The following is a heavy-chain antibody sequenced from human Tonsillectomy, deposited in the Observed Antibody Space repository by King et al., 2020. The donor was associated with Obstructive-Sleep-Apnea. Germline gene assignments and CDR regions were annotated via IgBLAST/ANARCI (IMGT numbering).Heavy chain of an antibody. CDR3: ARETYSGSYLDY. Sequence: VQLQESGPGLVKPSQTLSLSCTVSGGSISSGDYYWSWIRQPPGKGLEWIGNIYYSGRTYYNPSLKSRVTISVDTSKNQFSLKLSSVTAADTAVYYCARETYSGSYLDYWGQGTLVTVSS. CDR1: GGSISSGDYY. V-gene: IGHV4-30-4*01. J-gene: IGHJ4*02. D-gene: IGHD1-26*01. CDR2: IYYSGRT.